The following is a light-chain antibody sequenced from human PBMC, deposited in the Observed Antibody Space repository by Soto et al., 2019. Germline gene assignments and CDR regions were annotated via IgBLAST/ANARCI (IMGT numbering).Light chain of an antibody. CDR2: GTS. CDR3: QHYSRTRPWT. CDR1: QTVGTNF. V-gene: IGKV3-20*01. Sequence: EIVLTQSPGTLSLSPGETATLSCRASQTVGTNFLAWYQQKPGQAPRLLMFGTSNRATDIPDRFGGSGSGTDLTLTISRLEPEAVAFYYCQHYSRTRPWTFGQGTKVEIK. J-gene: IGKJ1*01.